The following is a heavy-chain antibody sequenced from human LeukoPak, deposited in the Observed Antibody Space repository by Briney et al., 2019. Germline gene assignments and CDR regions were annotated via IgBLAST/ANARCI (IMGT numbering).Heavy chain of an antibody. CDR2: ITSSSSYI. J-gene: IGHJ6*03. CDR3: ARDPYSGSYSAYYYYYMDV. D-gene: IGHD1-26*01. V-gene: IGHV3-21*01. CDR1: GFTFCNYN. Sequence: GGSLRLSCAASGFTFCNYNMNWVRHAPGKGVEWVSSITSSSSYIYYAHSVKGRFTISRDNAKNSLYLQMNSLRAEDTAVYYCARDPYSGSYSAYYYYYMDVWGKGTTVTVSS.